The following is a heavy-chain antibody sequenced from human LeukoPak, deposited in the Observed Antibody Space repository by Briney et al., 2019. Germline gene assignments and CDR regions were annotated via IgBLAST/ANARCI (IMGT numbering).Heavy chain of an antibody. V-gene: IGHV3-48*03. J-gene: IGHJ3*02. CDR2: ISSSGTI. CDR1: GFTCSSYN. D-gene: IGHD1-26*01. Sequence: GGSLRLSYAASGFTCSSYNMNWVRQAPGKGLECVAYISSSGTIYYADSVKGRFTISRDNAKNSLYLQMNSLRAEDTAVYYCARDSIYSGSPHDDAFDIWGQGTMVTVSS. CDR3: ARDSIYSGSPHDDAFDI.